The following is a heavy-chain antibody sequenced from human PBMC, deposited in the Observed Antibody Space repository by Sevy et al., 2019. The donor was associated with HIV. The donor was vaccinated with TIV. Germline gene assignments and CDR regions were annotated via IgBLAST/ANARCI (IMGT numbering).Heavy chain of an antibody. Sequence: GGYLRLSCAASGFTFSSYAMHWVRQAPGKGLEWVAVISYDGSNKYYSDAVKGRFTISRDNSKDTLYLQMNSLRAEDTAVYYCASGRDDDYYGSGQTGSNWFDPWGQGTLVTVSS. J-gene: IGHJ5*02. CDR3: ASGRDDDYYGSGQTGSNWFDP. V-gene: IGHV3-30*04. CDR1: GFTFSSYA. D-gene: IGHD3-10*01. CDR2: ISYDGSNK.